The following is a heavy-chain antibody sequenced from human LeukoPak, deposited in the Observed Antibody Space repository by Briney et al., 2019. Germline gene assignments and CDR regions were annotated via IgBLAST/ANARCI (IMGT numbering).Heavy chain of an antibody. CDR2: ISWNSGSI. V-gene: IGHV3-9*01. D-gene: IGHD2-21*01. CDR1: GFTFDDYA. Sequence: GRSLRLSCAASGFTFDDYAMHWVRHAPGKGLEWVSGISWNSGSIGYADSVKGRFTISRDNAKNSLYLQMNSLRAEDTALYYCAKDGRVPGPTYSWFDYWGQGTLVTVSS. CDR3: AKDGRVPGPTYSWFDY. J-gene: IGHJ4*02.